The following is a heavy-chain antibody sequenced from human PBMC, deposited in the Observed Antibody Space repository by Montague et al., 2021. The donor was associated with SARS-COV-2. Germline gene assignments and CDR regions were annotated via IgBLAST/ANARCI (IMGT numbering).Heavy chain of an antibody. J-gene: IGHJ4*02. V-gene: IGHV6-1*01. CDR1: GDSVSSNIAT. CDR2: TYYRSKWYN. D-gene: IGHD2-2*01. Sequence: CATSGDSVSSNIATWNWIRQSPPRGLEWLGRTYYRSKWYNDYAESVKGRITIDPDTSKHQFSLHLNSVTPEDTAVYYCARIPVGSKYYFDFWGQGTLVTVSS. CDR3: ARIPVGSKYYFDF.